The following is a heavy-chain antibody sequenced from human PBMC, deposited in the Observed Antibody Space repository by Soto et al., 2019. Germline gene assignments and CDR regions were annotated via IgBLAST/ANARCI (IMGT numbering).Heavy chain of an antibody. CDR1: GGPFSSHT. CDR2: IIPALGTT. CDR3: ARPAFGDFWYSDL. Sequence: QDQLVQSGAEVKKPGSSVKVSCKAFGGPFSSHTFRWVRQAPGQGLEWMGRIIPALGTTTYAQKFQGRVTITADESGTTVYMELNSLRTEDTAVYYCARPAFGDFWYSDLWGRGTMVTVSS. J-gene: IGHJ2*01. D-gene: IGHD4-17*01. V-gene: IGHV1-69*08.